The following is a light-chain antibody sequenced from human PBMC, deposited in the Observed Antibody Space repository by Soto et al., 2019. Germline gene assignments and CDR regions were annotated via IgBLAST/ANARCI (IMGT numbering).Light chain of an antibody. Sequence: DIQMTQSPSTLSASVGDRVTITCRASQSIKNWLAWYQQKPGEAPKLLIYKASTLESGVPSRFSGSGSGTECPLTISCLQPDDVATYHCQQYNSYSQFTFGPGTKVDIK. CDR3: QQYNSYSQFT. CDR2: KAS. V-gene: IGKV1-5*03. J-gene: IGKJ3*01. CDR1: QSIKNW.